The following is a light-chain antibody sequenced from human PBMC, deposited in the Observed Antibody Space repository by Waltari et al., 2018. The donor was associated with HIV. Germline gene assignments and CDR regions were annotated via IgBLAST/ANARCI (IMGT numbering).Light chain of an antibody. CDR2: RNY. CDR1: TSNVETQW. J-gene: IGLJ3*02. V-gene: IGLV1-44*01. CDR3: ASWDDKLDGWV. Sequence: QSVLTQPPSASGAPGQTVTISCSGSTSNVETQWVYWYQQLPGTAPKLLIYRNYQRPAGVPCRFSSSKSGASASLSICGLQSEDQDDYYCASWDDKLDGWVFGGGTRLTVL.